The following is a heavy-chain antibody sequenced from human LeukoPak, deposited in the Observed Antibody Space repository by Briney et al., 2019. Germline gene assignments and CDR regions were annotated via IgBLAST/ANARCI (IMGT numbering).Heavy chain of an antibody. Sequence: ASVKVSCKASGYTFIGYYLHWVRQAPGQGLEWMGWINPKSGDTNYAQKFQYRVTMTRDTSISTAYMELSRLRSDDTAVYYCARDLTKGATIKFPHLWGQGTLVTVSS. J-gene: IGHJ4*02. D-gene: IGHD1-26*01. CDR1: GYTFIGYY. CDR3: ARDLTKGATIKFPHL. CDR2: INPKSGDT. V-gene: IGHV1-2*02.